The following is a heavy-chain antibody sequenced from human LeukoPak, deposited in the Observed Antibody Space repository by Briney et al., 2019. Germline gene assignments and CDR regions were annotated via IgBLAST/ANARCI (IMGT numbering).Heavy chain of an antibody. V-gene: IGHV3-48*01. CDR2: ISGTSTAI. J-gene: IGHJ3*02. D-gene: IGHD6-13*01. CDR1: GFTVSSNY. CDR3: ARYSTSDAFDI. Sequence: GGSLRLSCAASGFTVSSNYMNWVRQPPGKGLEWVSYISGTSTAIYYADSLKGRFTISRDNAENSLYLQMNSLRAEDTAVYYCARYSTSDAFDIWGQGTLVTVSS.